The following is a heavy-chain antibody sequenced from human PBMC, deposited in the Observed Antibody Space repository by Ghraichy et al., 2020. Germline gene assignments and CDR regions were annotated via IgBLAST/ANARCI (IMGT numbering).Heavy chain of an antibody. V-gene: IGHV4-34*01. Sequence: SETLSLTCAVYGGSFSGYYWSWIRQPPGKGLEWIGEINHSGSTNYNPSLKSRVTISVDTSKNQFSLKLSSVTAADTAVYYCARGPNTFGGVIPHDYWGQGTLVTVSS. CDR3: ARGPNTFGGVIPHDY. CDR2: INHSGST. CDR1: GGSFSGYY. D-gene: IGHD3-16*01. J-gene: IGHJ4*02.